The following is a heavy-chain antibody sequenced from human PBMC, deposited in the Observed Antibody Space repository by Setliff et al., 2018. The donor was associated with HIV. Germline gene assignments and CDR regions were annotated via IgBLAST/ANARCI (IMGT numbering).Heavy chain of an antibody. Sequence: PSETLSLTCSVSGGSISGNAWSWIRQPPGKGLEWIGYSSTSGCTNCNPSLESRVTISVDTSKNQFSLNLNSVTAADTAVYYCVRHHDSDFSGDPDWFDPWGQGILVTVSS. CDR2: SSTSGCT. J-gene: IGHJ5*02. CDR3: VRHHDSDFSGDPDWFDP. D-gene: IGHD2-15*01. V-gene: IGHV4-4*08. CDR1: GGSISGNA.